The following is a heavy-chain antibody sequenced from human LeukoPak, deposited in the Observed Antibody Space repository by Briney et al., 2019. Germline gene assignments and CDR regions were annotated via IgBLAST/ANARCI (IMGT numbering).Heavy chain of an antibody. CDR3: ARGGYCSSTSCYPFDY. Sequence: SVKVSCKASGGTFISYAISWVRQAPGQGLEWMGGIIPIFGTANYAQKFQGRVTITTDESTSTAYMELSSLRSEDTAVYYCARGGYCSSTSCYPFDYWGQGTLVTVSS. V-gene: IGHV1-69*05. CDR2: IIPIFGTA. J-gene: IGHJ4*02. CDR1: GGTFISYA. D-gene: IGHD2-2*01.